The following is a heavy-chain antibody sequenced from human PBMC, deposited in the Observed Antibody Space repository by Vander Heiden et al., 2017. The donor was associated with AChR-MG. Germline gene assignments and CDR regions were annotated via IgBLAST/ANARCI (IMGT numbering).Heavy chain of an antibody. CDR1: GFTFSSYG. CDR3: EVAGSFDY. V-gene: IGHV3-30*03. CDR2: ISYDGSNK. D-gene: IGHD6-19*01. J-gene: IGHJ4*02. Sequence: QVQLVEPGGGVVQPGRSLRPSCAASGFTFSSYGMHWVRQAPGKGLEWVAVISYDGSNKYYADSVKGRFTISRDNSKNTLYLQMNSLRAEDTAVYYCEVAGSFDYWGQGTLVTVSS.